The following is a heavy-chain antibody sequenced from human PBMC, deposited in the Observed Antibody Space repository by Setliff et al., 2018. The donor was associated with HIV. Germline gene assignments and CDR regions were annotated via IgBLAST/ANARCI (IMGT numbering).Heavy chain of an antibody. CDR1: GGAFSSYA. CDR2: IIPIFGTA. CDR3: AKDRGSGYYSPSDY. J-gene: IGHJ4*02. Sequence: VKVSCKASGGAFSSYALSWVRQAPGQGLEWMGGIIPIFGTANYAQKFQGRVTITTDESTSTAYMELNSLRAEDTAVYYCAKDRGSGYYSPSDYWGQGTLVTVS. V-gene: IGHV1-69*05. D-gene: IGHD3-22*01.